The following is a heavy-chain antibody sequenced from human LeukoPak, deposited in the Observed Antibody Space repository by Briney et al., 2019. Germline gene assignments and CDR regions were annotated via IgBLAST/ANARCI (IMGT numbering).Heavy chain of an antibody. CDR2: IYYTGST. V-gene: IGHV4-59*01. J-gene: IGHJ4*02. CDR1: GGSISGYY. Sequence: SETLSLTCTVSGGSISGYYWSWIRQPPGKGLEWIGYIYYTGSTNYNPSLKSRLTISVDTSKNQFSLNLSSVTAADTAVYYCARGDYGDYDYWGQGTLVTVSS. D-gene: IGHD4-17*01. CDR3: ARGDYGDYDY.